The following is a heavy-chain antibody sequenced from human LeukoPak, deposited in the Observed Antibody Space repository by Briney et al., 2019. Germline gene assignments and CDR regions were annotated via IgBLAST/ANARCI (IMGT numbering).Heavy chain of an antibody. Sequence: SETLSLTCAVYGVSFSGYYWSWIRQPPGKGLEWIGEINHSGSTNYNPSLKSRVTISVDASKNQFSLKLSSVTAADTAVYYCASEGLPPFDYWGQGTLVTVSS. D-gene: IGHD5/OR15-5a*01. J-gene: IGHJ4*02. V-gene: IGHV4-34*01. CDR1: GVSFSGYY. CDR3: ASEGLPPFDY. CDR2: INHSGST.